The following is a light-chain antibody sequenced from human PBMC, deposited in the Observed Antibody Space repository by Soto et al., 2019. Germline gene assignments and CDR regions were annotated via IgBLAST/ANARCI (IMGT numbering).Light chain of an antibody. V-gene: IGLV2-14*03. CDR3: CSYTSSSTYV. Sequence: QSALTQPASVSGSPGQSITISCTGTGSDVGGYKYVSWYQQHPGKAPKLMIYEVSYRPSGVSDRFSGSKSGNTASLTISGLQAEDEADYYCCSYTSSSTYVFGTGTKLTVL. CDR1: GSDVGGYKY. CDR2: EVS. J-gene: IGLJ1*01.